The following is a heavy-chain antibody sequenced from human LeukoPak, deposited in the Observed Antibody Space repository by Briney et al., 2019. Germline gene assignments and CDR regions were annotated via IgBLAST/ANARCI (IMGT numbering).Heavy chain of an antibody. D-gene: IGHD3-3*01. Sequence: ASVKVSCKASGYTFTGYYMHWVRQAPGQGLEWMGWINPNSGGTNCAQKFQGRVTMTRDTSISTAYMELSRLRSDDTAVYYCASFLDPGRIGGVFDYWGQGTLVTVSS. J-gene: IGHJ4*02. CDR3: ASFLDPGRIGGVFDY. CDR2: INPNSGGT. V-gene: IGHV1-2*02. CDR1: GYTFTGYY.